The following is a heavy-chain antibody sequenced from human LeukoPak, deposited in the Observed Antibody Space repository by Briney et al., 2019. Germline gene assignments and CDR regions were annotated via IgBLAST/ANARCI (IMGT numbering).Heavy chain of an antibody. CDR2: IYRSGNT. D-gene: IGHD3-9*01. V-gene: IGHV4-38-2*02. J-gene: IGHJ3*02. Sequence: SEPLSLTCTVSGDPLSNYYWGWLRQPPGKGVEWFGSIYRSGNTYYNPSLKSQVTISVDTSKNQFSLKLSSVAAAVTAVYYCGRHDILGSSAWIDAFDIWGQGTMVTVSS. CDR1: GDPLSNYY. CDR3: GRHDILGSSAWIDAFDI.